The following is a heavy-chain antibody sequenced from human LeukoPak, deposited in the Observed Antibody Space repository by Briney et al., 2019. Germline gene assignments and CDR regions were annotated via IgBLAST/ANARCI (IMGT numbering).Heavy chain of an antibody. D-gene: IGHD3-22*01. Sequence: SETLSLTCTVSGGSISSGGYYWSWIRQHPGKGLEWIGYIYYSGSTYYNPSLKSRVTISVDTSKNQFSLKLSSVTAADTAVYYCARYYDSSGYSLGAEYFQHWGQGTLVTVSS. J-gene: IGHJ1*01. V-gene: IGHV4-31*03. CDR3: ARYYDSSGYSLGAEYFQH. CDR1: GGSISSGGYY. CDR2: IYYSGST.